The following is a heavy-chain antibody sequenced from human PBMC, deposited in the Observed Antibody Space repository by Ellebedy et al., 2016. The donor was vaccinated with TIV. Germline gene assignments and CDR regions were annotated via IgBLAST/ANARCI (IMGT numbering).Heavy chain of an antibody. CDR1: GFTFRTYW. Sequence: GESLKISXAASGFTFRTYWLHWVRHAPGKGLVWVSRISSDGTTTIYADSVKGRFTISRDNAKNTLYLQMDTLGGEDTAVYYCARDVYSRGDYWGQGTLVTVSS. V-gene: IGHV3-74*01. J-gene: IGHJ4*02. D-gene: IGHD6-13*01. CDR3: ARDVYSRGDY. CDR2: ISSDGTTT.